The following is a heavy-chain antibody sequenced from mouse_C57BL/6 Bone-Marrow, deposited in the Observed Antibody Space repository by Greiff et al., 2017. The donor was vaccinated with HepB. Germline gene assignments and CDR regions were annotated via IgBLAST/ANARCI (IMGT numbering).Heavy chain of an antibody. Sequence: EVKLVESGGGLVKPGGSLKLSCAASGFTFSSYAMSWVRQTPEKRLEWVATISDGGSYTYYPDNVKGRFTISRDNAKNNLYLQMSHLKSEDTAMYYCARGDYPAYWGQGTLVTVSA. CDR1: GFTFSSYA. CDR2: ISDGGSYT. V-gene: IGHV5-4*03. D-gene: IGHD2-4*01. J-gene: IGHJ3*01. CDR3: ARGDYPAY.